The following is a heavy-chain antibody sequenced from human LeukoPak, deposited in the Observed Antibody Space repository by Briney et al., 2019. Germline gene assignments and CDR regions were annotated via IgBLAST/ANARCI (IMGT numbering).Heavy chain of an antibody. CDR1: GGSFSGYY. Sequence: TASETLSLTCAVYGGSFSGYYWSWIRQPPGKGLEWIGEINHSGSTNYNQSLKSRVTISVDTSKNQFSLKLSSVTAADTAVYYCARSYGDYVRKLFDYWGQGTLVTVSS. J-gene: IGHJ4*02. CDR2: INHSGST. V-gene: IGHV4-34*01. D-gene: IGHD4-17*01. CDR3: ARSYGDYVRKLFDY.